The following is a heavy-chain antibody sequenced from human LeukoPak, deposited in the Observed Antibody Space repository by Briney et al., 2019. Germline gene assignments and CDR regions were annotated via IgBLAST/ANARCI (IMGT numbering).Heavy chain of an antibody. CDR1: GFTFSDYY. CDR2: ISSSSSYT. CDR3: AREGYYYDSSGYYQNLYYLDY. D-gene: IGHD3-22*01. V-gene: IGHV3-11*06. Sequence: PGGSLRLSCAASGFTFSDYYMSWIRQAPGKGLEWVSYISSSSSYTNYADSVKGRFTISRDNAKNSLYLQMNSLRAEDTAVYYCAREGYYYDSSGYYQNLYYLDYWGQGTLVTVSS. J-gene: IGHJ4*02.